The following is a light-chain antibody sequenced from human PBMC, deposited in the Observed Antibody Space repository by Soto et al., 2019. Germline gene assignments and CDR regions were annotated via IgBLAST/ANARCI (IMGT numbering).Light chain of an antibody. CDR1: QSVSSY. CDR2: DTS. V-gene: IGKV3-11*01. J-gene: IGKJ1*01. Sequence: IVVSQSPGTLSLSQGERATLSCRASQSVSSYLAWYQQKPGQAPRLLIYDTSNRATGIPARFSGSGSGTDFTLTISSLEPEDFAVYYCQQRSDWPPWTFGQGTKVDIK. CDR3: QQRSDWPPWT.